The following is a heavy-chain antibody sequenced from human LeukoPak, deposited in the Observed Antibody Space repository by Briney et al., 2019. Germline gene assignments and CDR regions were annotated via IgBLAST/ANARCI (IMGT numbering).Heavy chain of an antibody. CDR2: ISGSGGST. J-gene: IGHJ4*02. CDR3: AKDGTSGSYYGMDY. V-gene: IGHV3-23*01. Sequence: QTGGSLRLSCVASGFIFRSYGMNWVRQAPGKGLEWVSAISGSGGSTYYADSVKGRFTISRDNSKNTLYLQMNSLRAEDTAVYYCAKDGTSGSYYGMDYWGQGTLVTVSS. CDR1: GFIFRSYG. D-gene: IGHD1-26*01.